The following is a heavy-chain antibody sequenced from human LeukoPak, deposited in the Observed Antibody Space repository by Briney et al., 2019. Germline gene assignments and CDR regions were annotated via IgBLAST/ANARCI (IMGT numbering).Heavy chain of an antibody. CDR2: ILDRGST. D-gene: IGHD1-26*01. Sequence: KTSETLSLTCTVSDDSIRTNHYYWGWIRQPPGKGLEWIGRILDRGSTYYNPSLKSRVTISLDTSRNQFSLNLRSVTAADTAVYYCARSLSGLLAYSDLWGRGTLVTVSS. J-gene: IGHJ2*01. CDR1: DDSIRTNHYY. V-gene: IGHV4-39*07. CDR3: ARSLSGLLAYSDL.